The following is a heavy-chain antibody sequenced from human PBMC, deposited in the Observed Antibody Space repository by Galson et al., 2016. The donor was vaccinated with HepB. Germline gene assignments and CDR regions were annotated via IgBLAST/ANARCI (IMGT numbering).Heavy chain of an antibody. V-gene: IGHV5-51*01. CDR3: ARALAAAGRFDY. CDR2: IYPGDSDT. D-gene: IGHD6-13*01. Sequence: QSGAEVTKPGESLKISCKGSGNSFNRYWIAWVRQMPGKGLEWMGIIYPGDSDTRYSPSFQGQVTISADKSISTAYLQWSSLKASDTAIYYCARALAAAGRFDYWGQGTLVTVSS. CDR1: GNSFNRYW. J-gene: IGHJ4*02.